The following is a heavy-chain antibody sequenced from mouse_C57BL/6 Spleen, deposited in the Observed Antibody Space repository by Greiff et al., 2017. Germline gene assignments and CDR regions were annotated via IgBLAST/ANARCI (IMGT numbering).Heavy chain of an antibody. V-gene: IGHV5-4*01. D-gene: IGHD3-3*01. J-gene: IGHJ3*01. CDR3: ARDKGLGGFAY. CDR2: ISDGGSYT. CDR1: GFTFSSYA. Sequence: EVQLVESGGGLVKPGGSLKLSCAASGFTFSSYAMSWVRQTPEKRLAWVATISDGGSYTYSPDNGKGRFTISRDNAKNNLYLQVSHLKSEDTAMYYCARDKGLGGFAYWGQGTLVTVSA.